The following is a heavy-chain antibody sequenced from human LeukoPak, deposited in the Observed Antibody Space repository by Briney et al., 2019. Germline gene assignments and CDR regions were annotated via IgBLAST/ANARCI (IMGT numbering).Heavy chain of an antibody. J-gene: IGHJ4*02. CDR1: GGSISSGGYS. V-gene: IGHV4-30-2*01. D-gene: IGHD3-22*01. CDR3: ARDLSGYYDY. CDR2: IYHSGST. Sequence: SETLSLTCAVSGGSISSGGYSWSWIRQPPGKGLEWIGYIYHSGSTYYNPSLKSRVTISVDRSKSQFSLKLSSVTAADTAVYYCARDLSGYYDYWGQGTLVTVSS.